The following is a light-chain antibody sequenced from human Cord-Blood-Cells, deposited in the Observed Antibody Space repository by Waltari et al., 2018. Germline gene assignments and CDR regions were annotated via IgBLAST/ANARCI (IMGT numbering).Light chain of an antibody. V-gene: IGLV3-1*01. CDR2: QDS. J-gene: IGLJ1*01. CDR1: QLGDKY. Sequence: SYELTQLPSVSVSPGQRASIPCPGDQLGDKYACWYQQKPGQSPVLVIYQDSKRPSGIPERFSGSNSGNTATLTISGTQAMDEADYYCQAWDSSTYVFGTGTKVTVL. CDR3: QAWDSSTYV.